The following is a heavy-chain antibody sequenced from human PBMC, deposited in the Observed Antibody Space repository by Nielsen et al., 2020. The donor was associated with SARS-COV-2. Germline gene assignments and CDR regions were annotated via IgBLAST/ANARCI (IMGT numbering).Heavy chain of an antibody. CDR2: IKQDGSEK. D-gene: IGHD3-16*01. CDR3: ARDLGPWYFDL. Sequence: GESLKISCAASGFTFSSYGMHWVRQAPGKGLEWVANIKQDGSEKYYVDSVKGRFTISRDNAKNSLYLQMNSLRAEDTAVYYCARDLGPWYFDLWGRGTLVTVSS. CDR1: GFTFSSYG. J-gene: IGHJ2*01. V-gene: IGHV3-7*01.